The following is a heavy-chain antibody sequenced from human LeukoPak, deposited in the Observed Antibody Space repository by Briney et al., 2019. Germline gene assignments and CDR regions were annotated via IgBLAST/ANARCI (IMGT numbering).Heavy chain of an antibody. J-gene: IGHJ4*02. CDR3: ARDLSASWYSLGY. CDR2: INWDGEAT. CDR1: GLTVGDCG. V-gene: IGHV3-20*04. Sequence: GGSLRLSCVASGLTVGDCGMSWVRQAPGKGLEWVCGINWDGEATGCADSLKGRFTISRDNAEKALYLQMNSLRVEDTALYYCARDLSASWYSLGYWGRGTLVTVSS. D-gene: IGHD6-13*01.